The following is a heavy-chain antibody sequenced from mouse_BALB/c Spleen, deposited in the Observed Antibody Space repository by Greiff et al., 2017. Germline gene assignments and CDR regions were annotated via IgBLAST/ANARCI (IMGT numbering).Heavy chain of an antibody. J-gene: IGHJ3*01. CDR1: GYAFTNYL. CDR2: INPGSGGT. Sequence: SGAELVRPGTSVKVSCKASGYAFTNYLIEWVKQRPGQGLEWIGVINPGSGGTNYNEKFKGKATLTADKSSSTAYMQLSSLTSDDSAVYFCARSGNYGFAYWGQGTLVTVSA. D-gene: IGHD2-1*01. V-gene: IGHV1-54*03. CDR3: ARSGNYGFAY.